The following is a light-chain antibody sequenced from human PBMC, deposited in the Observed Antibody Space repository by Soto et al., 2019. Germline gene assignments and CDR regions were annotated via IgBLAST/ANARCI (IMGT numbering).Light chain of an antibody. Sequence: QSALTQPPSASWSPGQSVAISCTGTSSDVGGYNYFAWYQHHPGKAPKLIIYKVNQLPSGVPDRFSGSKSGNTASLTVSGLQAEDEADYYCSSYAGRSNVFGTGTKVTVL. CDR1: SSDVGGYNY. V-gene: IGLV2-8*01. J-gene: IGLJ1*01. CDR2: KVN. CDR3: SSYAGRSNV.